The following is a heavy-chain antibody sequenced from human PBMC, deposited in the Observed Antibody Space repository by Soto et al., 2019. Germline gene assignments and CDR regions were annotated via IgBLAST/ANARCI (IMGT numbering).Heavy chain of an antibody. D-gene: IGHD5-18*01. Sequence: EVQLVESGGGLIQPGGSLRLSCAASGFPVSSNYMNWVRQAPGKGLEWVSIIYSGGITYYADSVKGRFTISRDNSKNTVSRQMNNLRAEDTAVYFCAREGYSYGSKYLPYWGQGTLVTVSS. J-gene: IGHJ1*01. V-gene: IGHV3-53*01. CDR3: AREGYSYGSKYLPY. CDR2: IYSGGIT. CDR1: GFPVSSNY.